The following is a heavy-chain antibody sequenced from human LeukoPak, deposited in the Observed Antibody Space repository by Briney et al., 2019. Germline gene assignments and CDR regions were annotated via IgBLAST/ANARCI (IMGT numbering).Heavy chain of an antibody. J-gene: IGHJ6*03. CDR2: INPNSGGT. CDR3: ARDHWFGALYYMDV. Sequence: ASVKVSCKASGYTFTGYYMHWVRQAPGQGLEWMGWINPNSGGTNYAQKLQGRVTMTTDTSTSTAYMELSSLRSEDTAVYYCARDHWFGALYYMDVWGKGTTVTVSS. D-gene: IGHD3-10*01. V-gene: IGHV1-2*02. CDR1: GYTFTGYY.